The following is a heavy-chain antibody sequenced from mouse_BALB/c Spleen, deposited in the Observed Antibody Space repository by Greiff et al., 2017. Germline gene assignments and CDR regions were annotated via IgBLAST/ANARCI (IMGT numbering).Heavy chain of an antibody. J-gene: IGHJ4*01. CDR3: ARNWGYDDYAMDY. D-gene: IGHD2-2*01. V-gene: IGHV2-2*02. Sequence: QVQLQQSGPGLVEPSKSLSITCTVSGFSLTSYGVHWVRQSPGKGLEWLGVIWSGGSTDYNAAFISRLSISKDNSKSQVFFKMNSLQANDTAIYYCARNWGYDDYAMDYWGQGTSVTVSS. CDR1: GFSLTSYG. CDR2: IWSGGST.